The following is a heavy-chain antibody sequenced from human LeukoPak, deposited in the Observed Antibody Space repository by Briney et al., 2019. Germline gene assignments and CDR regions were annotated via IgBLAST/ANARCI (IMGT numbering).Heavy chain of an antibody. CDR1: GFTFTNFP. J-gene: IGHJ4*02. CDR3: ARGNGRASVDY. D-gene: IGHD2-8*01. V-gene: IGHV3-30-3*01. CDR2: ITYDGNNK. Sequence: PGGSLRLSCTTSGFTFTNFPIHWVRQAPGKGLEWVAVITYDGNNKYYADSVKDRFTLSRDTSKNTLYLQMNSLRTEDTATYYFARGNGRASVDYWGQGTPVTVSS.